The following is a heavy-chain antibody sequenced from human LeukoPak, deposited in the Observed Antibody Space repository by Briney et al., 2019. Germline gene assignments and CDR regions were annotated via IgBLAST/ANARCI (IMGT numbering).Heavy chain of an antibody. Sequence: GGSLRLSCAASGFTFSDYYMSWIRQAPGKGLEWVSYISSGGTTIYCADSVEGRFTISRDNAKNSLYLQMNSLRGEDTAVYYCARYSGYDSRYFDYWGQGTPVTVSS. D-gene: IGHD5-12*01. CDR3: ARYSGYDSRYFDY. CDR2: ISSGGTTI. CDR1: GFTFSDYY. V-gene: IGHV3-11*01. J-gene: IGHJ4*02.